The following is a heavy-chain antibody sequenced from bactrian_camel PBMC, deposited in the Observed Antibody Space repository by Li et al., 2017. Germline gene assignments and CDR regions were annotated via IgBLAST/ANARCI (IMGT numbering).Heavy chain of an antibody. V-gene: IGHV3S6*01. Sequence: HVQPVESGVGSVQPGGSLTLSCAASGVTTGTVCMAWFRQAVGKFREGIAHLESDGDEAYADSVKGRFTISRDNTKNTLYLQLNSLKTEDTAMYYCARNDLKGQGTQVTVS. J-gene: IGHJ4*01. CDR1: GVTTGTVC. CDR2: LESDGDEA.